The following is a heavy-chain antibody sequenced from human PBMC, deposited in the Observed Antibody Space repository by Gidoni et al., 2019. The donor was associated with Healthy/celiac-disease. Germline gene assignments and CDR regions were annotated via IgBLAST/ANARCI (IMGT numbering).Heavy chain of an antibody. Sequence: QLQLQESGPGLVKPSETLSLTCTVSGGSISSSSYYWGWIRQPPGKGLEWIGSIYYSGSTYDNPSLKSRVTISVDTSKNQFSLKLSSVTAADTAVYYCARRGYSYGRFDYWGQGTLVTVSS. CDR3: ARRGYSYGRFDY. D-gene: IGHD5-18*01. CDR2: IYYSGST. V-gene: IGHV4-39*01. J-gene: IGHJ4*02. CDR1: GGSISSSSYY.